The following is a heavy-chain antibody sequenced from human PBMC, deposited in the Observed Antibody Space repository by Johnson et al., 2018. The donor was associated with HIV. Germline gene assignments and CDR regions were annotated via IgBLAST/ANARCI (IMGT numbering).Heavy chain of an antibody. V-gene: IGHV3-30*02. CDR2: IRHAGSNQ. Sequence: QVQLVESGGGVVQPGGPLRLSCAASGFIFRTNGMHWVRQAPGTGLECVSFIRHAGSNQYYADSAKGRFTISRDNSKNTLYLQMNSLSAEDTAVYYCARDYGDYAHDAFDIWGQGTMVTVSS. CDR1: GFIFRTNG. D-gene: IGHD4-17*01. CDR3: ARDYGDYAHDAFDI. J-gene: IGHJ3*02.